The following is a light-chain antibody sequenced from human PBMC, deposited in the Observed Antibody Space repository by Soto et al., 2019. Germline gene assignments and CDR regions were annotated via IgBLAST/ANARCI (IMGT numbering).Light chain of an antibody. J-gene: IGLJ3*02. V-gene: IGLV2-14*01. CDR1: SSDVGAYNY. CDR2: EVT. Sequence: QPASVSGSPGQSITISCTGTSSDVGAYNYVSWYQQYPGKAPKLIIYEVTNRPSGVSNRFSGSKSANTASLTISGLQAEDEADYYCNSYTSTSARVFGGGTKLTVL. CDR3: NSYTSTSARV.